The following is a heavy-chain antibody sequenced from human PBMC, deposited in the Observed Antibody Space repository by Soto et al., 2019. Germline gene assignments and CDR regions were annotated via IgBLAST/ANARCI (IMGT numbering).Heavy chain of an antibody. D-gene: IGHD1-26*01. V-gene: IGHV1-3*01. CDR1: GYTFTNYA. CDR3: ARGGSLYWYFDL. J-gene: IGHJ2*01. Sequence: QVQLVQSGAEVKKPGASVKVSCKASGYTFTNYAMHWVRQAPGQRLEWMGWINADNGNTKYSQKFKGRVTITRDTSASTAYMELSSLRSEDTAVYYCARGGSLYWYFDLWGRGTLVTVSS. CDR2: INADNGNT.